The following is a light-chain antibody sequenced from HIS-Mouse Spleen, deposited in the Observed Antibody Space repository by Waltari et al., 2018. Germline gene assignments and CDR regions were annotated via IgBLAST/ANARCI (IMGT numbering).Light chain of an antibody. J-gene: IGKJ1*01. Sequence: AIRMPQSPSSLSASTGDRVTITCRASQGISSYLACYQQKPGKAPKLLIYAASTLQSGVPSRFSGSGSGTDFTLTISCLQSEDFATYYCQQYYSYPWTFGQGTKVEIK. CDR1: QGISSY. CDR3: QQYYSYPWT. CDR2: AAS. V-gene: IGKV1-8*01.